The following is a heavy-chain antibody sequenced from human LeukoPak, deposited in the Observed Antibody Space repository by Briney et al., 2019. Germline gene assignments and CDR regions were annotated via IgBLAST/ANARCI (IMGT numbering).Heavy chain of an antibody. J-gene: IGHJ3*01. CDR1: ENTFTNYY. CDR2: INPNGDLT. V-gene: IGHV1-46*01. D-gene: IGHD4-23*01. Sequence: ASVKVSYKASENTFTNYYMHWVRQAPGQGLEWLGVINPNGDLTNYAQTFQGRVTITRDTSTTTLYMELSSLRSEDTAVYYCARDMSTRVTPISYAFDVWGQGTMVTVSS. CDR3: ARDMSTRVTPISYAFDV.